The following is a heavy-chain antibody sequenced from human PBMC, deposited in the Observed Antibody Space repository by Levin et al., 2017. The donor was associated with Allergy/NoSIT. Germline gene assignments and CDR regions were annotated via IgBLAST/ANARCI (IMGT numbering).Heavy chain of an antibody. J-gene: IGHJ4*02. CDR3: ASTTYDVYDSSGYPEREIDY. V-gene: IGHV1-69*13. CDR1: GGTFSSYA. Sequence: GASVKVSCKASGGTFSSYAISWVRQAPGQGLEWMGGIIPIFGTANYAQKFQGRVTITADESTSTAYMELSSLRSEDTAVYYCASTTYDVYDSSGYPEREIDYWGQGTLVTVSS. D-gene: IGHD3-22*01. CDR2: IIPIFGTA.